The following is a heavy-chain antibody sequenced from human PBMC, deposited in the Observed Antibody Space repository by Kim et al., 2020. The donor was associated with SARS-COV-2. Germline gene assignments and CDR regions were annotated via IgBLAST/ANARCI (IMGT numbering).Heavy chain of an antibody. CDR3: AKPSGRGGSYFVY. J-gene: IGHJ4*02. Sequence: SADSVKGRFTISRDNPKNTLYLQRNSRRGEDTAVYYGAKPSGRGGSYFVYWGQGTLVTVSS. D-gene: IGHD3-16*01. V-gene: IGHV3-23*01.